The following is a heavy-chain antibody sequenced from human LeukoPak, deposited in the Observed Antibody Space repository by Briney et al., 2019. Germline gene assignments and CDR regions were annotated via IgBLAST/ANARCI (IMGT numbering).Heavy chain of an antibody. CDR2: ISSSSSYI. V-gene: IGHV3-21*01. CDR1: GFTFSSYS. D-gene: IGHD3-3*01. J-gene: IGHJ6*03. Sequence: GSLRLSCAASGFTFSSYSMNWVRQAPGKGLEWVSSISSSSSYIYYADSVKGRFTISRDNAKNSLYLQMNSLRAEDTAVYYCARAAYYDFWSGYKFYYYYYMDVWGKGTTVTVSS. CDR3: ARAAYYDFWSGYKFYYYYYMDV.